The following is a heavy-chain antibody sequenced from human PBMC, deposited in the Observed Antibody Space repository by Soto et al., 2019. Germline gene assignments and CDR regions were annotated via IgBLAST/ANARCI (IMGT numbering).Heavy chain of an antibody. CDR3: TRVGGYYGDYPNFDY. V-gene: IGHV4-59*01. D-gene: IGHD4-17*01. CDR2: IYYSGST. CDR1: GGSIRSYY. J-gene: IGHJ4*02. Sequence: LSLTCIVSGGSIRSYYWSWIRQPPGKGLEWIGNIYYSGSTNYNPSRKSRVSISVDTSKNQFSLKLSSATAADTAVYYCTRVGGYYGDYPNFDYWGQGALVTVSS.